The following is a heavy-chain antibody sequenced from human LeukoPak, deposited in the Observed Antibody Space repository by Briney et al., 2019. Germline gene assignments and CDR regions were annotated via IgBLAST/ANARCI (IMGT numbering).Heavy chain of an antibody. J-gene: IGHJ3*02. CDR2: TTYNGGSA. CDR1: GFTFSDCA. D-gene: IGHD3-16*01. V-gene: IGHV3-23*01. CDR3: AKVVHYGAFDM. Sequence: GGSLRLSCAASGFTFSDCAMTWVRQAPGKGLEWVSTTTYNGGSAYYADSVKGRFTISRDNSKNTVSLQMHSLRVEDTAVYYCAKVVHYGAFDMRGQGTRVTVSS.